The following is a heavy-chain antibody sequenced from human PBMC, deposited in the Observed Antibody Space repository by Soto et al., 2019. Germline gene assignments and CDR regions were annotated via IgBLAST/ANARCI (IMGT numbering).Heavy chain of an antibody. CDR1: GFTVSSKY. V-gene: IGHV3-66*01. Sequence: GGSLRLSCAASGFTVSSKYMTWVRQAPGKGLEWVSLIHTGGETYYADSVKDRFTVSRDNSKNTVFLQMNSLRAEDTAVYYCARDSWSQYWGQGTLVTVSS. D-gene: IGHD2-15*01. J-gene: IGHJ1*01. CDR2: IHTGGET. CDR3: ARDSWSQY.